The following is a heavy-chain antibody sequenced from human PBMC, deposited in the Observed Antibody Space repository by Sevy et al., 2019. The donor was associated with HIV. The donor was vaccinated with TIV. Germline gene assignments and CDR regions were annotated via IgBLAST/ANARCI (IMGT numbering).Heavy chain of an antibody. CDR3: AREGCTKPHDY. V-gene: IGHV3-23*01. CDR1: GFTFSKYS. D-gene: IGHD2-8*01. CDR2: LSFGCGEI. J-gene: IGHJ4*02. Sequence: GGSLRLSCATSGFTFSKYSMSWVRQPPGKGLEWVSTLSFGCGEINHADSVKGRFTISRVNSKNSVYLQMHNLRPEDTAVYYCAREGCTKPHDYWGQGTLVTVSS.